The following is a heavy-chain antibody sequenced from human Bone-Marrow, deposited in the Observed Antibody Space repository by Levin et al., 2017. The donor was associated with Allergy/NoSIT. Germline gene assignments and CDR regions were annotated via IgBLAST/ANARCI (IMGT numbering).Heavy chain of an antibody. Sequence: KPSETLSLTCTVSGGSISNYYWSWIRQPPGKGLEWIGYIYYSGGTNYNPSLKSRVTISVDTSKNQFSLKLRSVTAADTAVYYCARDPSGSFFNWFDPWGQGTLVTVSS. CDR3: ARDPSGSFFNWFDP. D-gene: IGHD1-26*01. CDR2: IYYSGGT. J-gene: IGHJ5*02. CDR1: GGSISNYY. V-gene: IGHV4-59*01.